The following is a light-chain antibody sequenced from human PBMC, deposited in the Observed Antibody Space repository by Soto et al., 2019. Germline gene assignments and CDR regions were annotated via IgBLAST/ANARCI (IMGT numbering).Light chain of an antibody. V-gene: IGKV1-39*01. CDR1: QSINNY. J-gene: IGKJ5*01. CDR3: QQSLTMPIT. Sequence: DIEMTQSPSSLSASVGDRVTIPCRASQSINNYLNWYLQKPGQAPKLLIRSASTLPRGVPSRFSGSGSRTEFTLTIADLQPDDFSTYYCQQSLTMPITFGHGTRLEIK. CDR2: SAS.